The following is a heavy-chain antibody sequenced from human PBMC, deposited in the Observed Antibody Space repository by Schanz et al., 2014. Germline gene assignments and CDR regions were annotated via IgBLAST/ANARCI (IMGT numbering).Heavy chain of an antibody. CDR3: AKARRKSNCSGGRCFHYSYYGMDV. J-gene: IGHJ6*02. D-gene: IGHD2-15*01. CDR1: GFTFSSYA. V-gene: IGHV3-23*04. CDR2: ISASGGST. Sequence: EVQLVESGGGVVQFGRSLRLSCVASGFTFSSYAMSWVRQAPGKGLEWVSTISASGGSTYYADSVKGRFTISRDNSKNILYLQMNSLRAEDTAVYYCAKARRKSNCSGGRCFHYSYYGMDVWGQGTTVTVSS.